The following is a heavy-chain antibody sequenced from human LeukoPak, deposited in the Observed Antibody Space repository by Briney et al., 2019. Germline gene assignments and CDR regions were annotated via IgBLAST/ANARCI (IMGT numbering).Heavy chain of an antibody. D-gene: IGHD2-2*01. Sequence: SETLSLTCAVSGYSIRGCYYWAWIRQPPGKGLEWIGTMFHNQTTYYNPSLKTRVTLSVDVSQNQFSLKLNSVTATDTAVYYCATNIVVVPAALDHWGQGTLVTVSS. CDR3: ATNIVVVPAALDH. CDR2: MFHNQTT. V-gene: IGHV4-38-2*01. CDR1: GYSIRGCYY. J-gene: IGHJ4*02.